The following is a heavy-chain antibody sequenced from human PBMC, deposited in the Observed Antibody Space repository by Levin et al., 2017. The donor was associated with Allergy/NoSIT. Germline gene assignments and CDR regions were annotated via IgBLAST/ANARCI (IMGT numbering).Heavy chain of an antibody. CDR2: IYYSGST. D-gene: IGHD3-9*01. Sequence: PSETLSLTCTVSGGSFSSYYWSWIRQPPGKGLEWIGYIYYSGSTNYNPSLKSRVTISVDTSKKQFSLKLSYVTAADTAVYYCARAGDAYYDVLTDHYNLIYFDNWGQGTLVTVSS. J-gene: IGHJ4*02. CDR3: ARAGDAYYDVLTDHYNLIYFDN. CDR1: GGSFSSYY. V-gene: IGHV4-59*01.